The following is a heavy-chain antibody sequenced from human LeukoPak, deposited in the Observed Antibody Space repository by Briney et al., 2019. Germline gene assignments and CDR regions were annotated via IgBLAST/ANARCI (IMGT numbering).Heavy chain of an antibody. Sequence: PGGSLRLSRAASGFTFCSFWMNWVRQAPGKGLEWVANINQDGSEKFYVDSVKGQFTISRDNAKISVYLQMNSLRAEDTAVYYCARDHTVAGIVFDSWGQGARVTVSS. J-gene: IGHJ4*02. D-gene: IGHD6-19*01. CDR3: ARDHTVAGIVFDS. CDR2: INQDGSEK. CDR1: GFTFCSFW. V-gene: IGHV3-7*01.